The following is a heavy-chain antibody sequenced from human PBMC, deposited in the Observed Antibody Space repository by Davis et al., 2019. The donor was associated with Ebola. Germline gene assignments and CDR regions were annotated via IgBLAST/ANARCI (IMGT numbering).Heavy chain of an antibody. D-gene: IGHD3-3*01. CDR2: IIPIFGTA. CDR3: ARDGDLRFLDPPHRLYYFDY. J-gene: IGHJ4*02. V-gene: IGHV1-69*13. Sequence: SVKVSCKASGGTFSSYAISWVRQAPGQGLEWMGGIIPIFGTANYAQKFQGRVTITADESTSTAYMELSSLRSEDTAVYYCARDGDLRFLDPPHRLYYFDYWGQGTLVTVSS. CDR1: GGTFSSYA.